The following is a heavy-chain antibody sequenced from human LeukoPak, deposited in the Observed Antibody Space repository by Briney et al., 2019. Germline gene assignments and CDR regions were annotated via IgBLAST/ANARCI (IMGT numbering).Heavy chain of an antibody. J-gene: IGHJ3*02. Sequence: ASVKVSCKASGYTFTSYGISWVRQAPGQGLEWMGWISAYNGNTNYAQKLQGRVTMTTDTSTSTAYMELRSLRSDDTAVYYCARDRALEDYGDYVYDAFDIWGQGTMVTVSS. CDR1: GYTFTSYG. D-gene: IGHD4-17*01. V-gene: IGHV1-18*01. CDR2: ISAYNGNT. CDR3: ARDRALEDYGDYVYDAFDI.